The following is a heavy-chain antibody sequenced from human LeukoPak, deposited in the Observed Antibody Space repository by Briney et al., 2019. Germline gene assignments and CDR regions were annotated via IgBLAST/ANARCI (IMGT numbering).Heavy chain of an antibody. Sequence: GGSLRLSCAASGFTFSTYGMHWVRQAPGKGPEWVAFIAFDGSTAYYADSVKGRFTISRDNSKNTLYLQMDSLRAEDTAVYYCAKIRSALVFDSAFDIWGQGALVIVS. D-gene: IGHD5-18*01. CDR3: AKIRSALVFDSAFDI. CDR1: GFTFSTYG. CDR2: IAFDGSTA. J-gene: IGHJ3*02. V-gene: IGHV3-30*18.